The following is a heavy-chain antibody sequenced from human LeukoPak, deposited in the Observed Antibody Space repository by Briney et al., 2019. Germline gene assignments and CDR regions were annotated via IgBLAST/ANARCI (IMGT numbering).Heavy chain of an antibody. J-gene: IGHJ3*02. CDR2: ISSSGSTI. CDR3: ARDRGLVGDCWSGSAFDI. Sequence: GGSLRLSCAASGFTFSDYYMSWIRQAPGKGLEWVSYISSSGSTIYYADSVKGRFTISRDNAKNSLYLQMNSLRAEDTAVYYCARDRGLVGDCWSGSAFDIWGQGTMVTVSS. D-gene: IGHD3-3*01. V-gene: IGHV3-11*01. CDR1: GFTFSDYY.